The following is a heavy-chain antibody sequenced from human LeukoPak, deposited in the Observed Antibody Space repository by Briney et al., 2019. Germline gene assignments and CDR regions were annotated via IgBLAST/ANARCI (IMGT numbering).Heavy chain of an antibody. J-gene: IGHJ4*02. D-gene: IGHD4-17*01. Sequence: ASVKVSCKVSGYTLTELSMHWVRQAPGKGLEWMGGFDPEDGETIYAQKFQGRVTMTEDTSIDTAYMELSSLRSEDTAVYYCATHRPNRYYGDYVLDYWGQGTLVTVSS. CDR2: FDPEDGET. CDR3: ATHRPNRYYGDYVLDY. CDR1: GYTLTELS. V-gene: IGHV1-24*01.